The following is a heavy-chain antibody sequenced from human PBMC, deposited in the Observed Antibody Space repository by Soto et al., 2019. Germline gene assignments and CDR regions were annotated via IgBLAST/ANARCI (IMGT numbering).Heavy chain of an antibody. J-gene: IGHJ3*01. V-gene: IGHV3-33*01. Sequence: QVQLVESGGGVVQPGGSLTLSCAASGFNFRSYGMHWVRQAPGKGLEWLAVIWDDGRTTFYADSVKGRFTISRDNPKNTLTLQMNSLRVEDTAIFYCARNYGQYEAFDFWGQGTVVSVSS. D-gene: IGHD4-17*01. CDR1: GFNFRSYG. CDR2: IWDDGRTT. CDR3: ARNYGQYEAFDF.